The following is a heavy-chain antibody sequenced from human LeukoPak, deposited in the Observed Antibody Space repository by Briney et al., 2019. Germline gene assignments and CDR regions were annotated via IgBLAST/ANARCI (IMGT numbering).Heavy chain of an antibody. V-gene: IGHV4-59*01. CDR3: AKFGGSFAFLVY. J-gene: IGHJ4*02. CDR1: GGSISTYY. CDR2: IHYSGST. Sequence: SETLSLTCNVSGGSISTYYWRWIRQPPGKGLEWIAYIHYSGSTNYNPSPKSRVTISVDTSKKHLSLKLSSVTAADTAVYYCAKFGGSFAFLVYWGQGTLVTVSS. D-gene: IGHD1-26*01.